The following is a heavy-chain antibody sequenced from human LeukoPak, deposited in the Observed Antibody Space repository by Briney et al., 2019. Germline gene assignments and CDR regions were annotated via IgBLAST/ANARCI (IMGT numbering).Heavy chain of an antibody. Sequence: GGSLRLSCAASGFTFSSYGMHWVRQAPGKGLEWVAFIRYDGSNKYYADSVKGRFTISRDNSKNTLYPQMNSLRAEDTAVYYCAKGRSSWTLFDYWGQGTLVTVSS. J-gene: IGHJ4*02. CDR3: AKGRSSWTLFDY. V-gene: IGHV3-30*02. D-gene: IGHD6-13*01. CDR2: IRYDGSNK. CDR1: GFTFSSYG.